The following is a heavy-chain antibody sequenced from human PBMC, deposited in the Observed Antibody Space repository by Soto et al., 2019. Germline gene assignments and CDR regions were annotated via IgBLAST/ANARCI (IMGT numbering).Heavy chain of an antibody. CDR3: ASLTFQHGSGSYYNVLPPYYYYYYGMDV. V-gene: IGHV3-23*01. D-gene: IGHD3-10*01. J-gene: IGHJ6*02. CDR1: GFTFSSYA. CDR2: ISGSGGST. Sequence: GGSLRLSCAASGFTFSSYAMSWVRQAPGKGLEWVSAISGSGGSTYYADSVKGRFTISRDNSKNTLYLQMNSLRAEDTAVYYCASLTFQHGSGSYYNVLPPYYYYYYGMDVWGQGTTVTVSS.